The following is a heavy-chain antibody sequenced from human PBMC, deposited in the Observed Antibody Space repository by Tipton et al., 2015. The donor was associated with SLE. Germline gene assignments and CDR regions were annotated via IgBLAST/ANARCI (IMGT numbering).Heavy chain of an antibody. CDR2: INHSGST. D-gene: IGHD5-18*01. V-gene: IGHV4-34*01. CDR3: ARGLGYSYGYYWYFDL. Sequence: TLSLTCAVYGGSFSGYYWNWIRQPPGKGLEWIGEINHSGSTNYNPSLKSRVTISVDTSKNQFSLKLSSVTAADTAVYYCARGLGYSYGYYWYFDLWGRGTLVTVSS. J-gene: IGHJ2*01. CDR1: GGSFSGYY.